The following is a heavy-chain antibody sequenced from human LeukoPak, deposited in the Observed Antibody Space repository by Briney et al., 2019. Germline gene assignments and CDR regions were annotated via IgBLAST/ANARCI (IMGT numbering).Heavy chain of an antibody. J-gene: IGHJ5*02. Sequence: SETLSLTXTVSGGSIRSYYWSWIRQPAGKGLEWIGRIYTSGSTNYNPSLKSRVTMSVDTSKNQFSLKLSSVTAADTAVYYCARGPYCSSTSCSPTGWFDPWGQGTLVTVSS. V-gene: IGHV4-4*07. D-gene: IGHD2-2*01. CDR2: IYTSGST. CDR1: GGSIRSYY. CDR3: ARGPYCSSTSCSPTGWFDP.